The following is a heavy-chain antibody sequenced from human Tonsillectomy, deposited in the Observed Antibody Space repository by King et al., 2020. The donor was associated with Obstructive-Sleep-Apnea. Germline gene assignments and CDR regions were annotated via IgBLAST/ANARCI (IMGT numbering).Heavy chain of an antibody. Sequence: VQLVESGGGLVQPGGSLRLSCAASGLTFSSYAMSWVRQAPGKGLEWVSGITNSGGSTYYADSVKGRFTISRDNSKNTLYLQMNSLRAEDTAVYYCAKEGHIRAFLADYWGQGTLVTVSS. CDR2: ITNSGGST. D-gene: IGHD3-3*01. V-gene: IGHV3-23*04. J-gene: IGHJ4*02. CDR1: GLTFSSYA. CDR3: AKEGHIRAFLADY.